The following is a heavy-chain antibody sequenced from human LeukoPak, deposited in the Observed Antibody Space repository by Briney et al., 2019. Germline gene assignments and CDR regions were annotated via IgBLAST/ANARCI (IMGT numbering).Heavy chain of an antibody. D-gene: IGHD2-15*01. Sequence: PGGSLRLSCAASGFTFSSYWMHWVRQAPGKGLVSVSRINSDGSSTSYADSVKGRFTISRDNAKNTLYLQMNSLRAEDTAVYYCARDGGTFSIYYYYYYMDVWGKGTTVTVSS. CDR2: INSDGSST. CDR3: ARDGGTFSIYYYYYYMDV. J-gene: IGHJ6*03. CDR1: GFTFSSYW. V-gene: IGHV3-74*01.